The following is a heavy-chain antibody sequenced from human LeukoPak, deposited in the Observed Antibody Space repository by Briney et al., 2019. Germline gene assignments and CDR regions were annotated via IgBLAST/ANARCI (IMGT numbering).Heavy chain of an antibody. CDR2: ISLAGQT. J-gene: IGHJ4*02. CDR3: SRESGPFCPFGY. Sequence: SETLSPTCGVSGGSISSTNWWTWVRQPPGQGLEWIGEISLAGQTNYNPSLNGRVTMSLDKSSNQLSLHLTSVTAADTATYFCSRESGPFCPFGYWGQGTLVIVSS. CDR1: GGSISSTNW. V-gene: IGHV4/OR15-8*02. D-gene: IGHD1-26*01.